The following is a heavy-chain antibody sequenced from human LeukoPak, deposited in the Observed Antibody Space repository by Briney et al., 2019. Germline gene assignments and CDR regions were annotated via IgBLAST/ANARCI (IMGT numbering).Heavy chain of an antibody. CDR3: ARDRGSGSPLDY. J-gene: IGHJ4*02. Sequence: GGSLRLSCAASGFTFSSYWMSWVRQAPGKGLEWVSGINWNGGSTGYADSVKGRFTISRDNAKNSLYLQMDSLRAEDTALYYCARDRGSGSPLDYWGQGTLVTVSS. V-gene: IGHV3-20*04. D-gene: IGHD3-10*01. CDR2: INWNGGST. CDR1: GFTFSSYW.